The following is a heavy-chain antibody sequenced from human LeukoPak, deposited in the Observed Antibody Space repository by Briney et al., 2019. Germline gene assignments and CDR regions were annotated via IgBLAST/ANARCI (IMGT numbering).Heavy chain of an antibody. CDR1: GGSINNYY. V-gene: IGHV4-4*07. D-gene: IGHD2-15*01. CDR3: ARGRSCSADICSGGDAFDI. Sequence: PSETLSLTCTVSGGSINNYYWSWIRQPAGKGLEWLGRIYTRGSTNYNPSLKSRVTMSVDTSKNQFSLKLSSLTAADTAVYCARGRSCSADICSGGDAFDIWGQGTMVSVSS. J-gene: IGHJ3*02. CDR2: IYTRGST.